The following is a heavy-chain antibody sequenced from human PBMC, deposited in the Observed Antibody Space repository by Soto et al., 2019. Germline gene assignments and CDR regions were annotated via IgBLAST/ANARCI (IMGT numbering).Heavy chain of an antibody. D-gene: IGHD1-1*01. J-gene: IGHJ4*02. Sequence: QVHLVQSGAEVKKPGASVKVSCKCSGYTITSYGITWVRQAPGQGLEWMGWISAHNGNTDYAQKLQGRVTVTRDTSTSTAYMELRSLRSDDTAVYYCARGRYGDYWGQGALVTVSS. CDR1: GYTITSYG. CDR2: ISAHNGNT. CDR3: ARGRYGDY. V-gene: IGHV1-18*01.